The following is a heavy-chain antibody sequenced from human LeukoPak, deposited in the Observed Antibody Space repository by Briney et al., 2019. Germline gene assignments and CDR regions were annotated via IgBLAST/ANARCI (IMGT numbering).Heavy chain of an antibody. CDR3: ARRHGAYGSGSYYDY. CDR2: INHSGST. V-gene: IGHV4-34*01. CDR1: GGSFSGYY. J-gene: IGHJ4*02. Sequence: SETLSLTCAVYGGSFSGYYWSWIRQPPGKGLEWIGEINHSGSTNYNPSLKSRVTISVDTSKNQFSLKLNSVTAADTAVYYCARRHGAYGSGSYYDYWGQGTLVTVSS. D-gene: IGHD3-10*01.